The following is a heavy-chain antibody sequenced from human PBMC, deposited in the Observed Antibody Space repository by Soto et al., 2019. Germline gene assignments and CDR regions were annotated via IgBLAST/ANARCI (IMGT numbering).Heavy chain of an antibody. CDR2: ISYSGST. V-gene: IGHV4-59*11. CDR3: ARDVGLQHDTGYYDFWSGKNNWFDP. CDR1: GGSISGHY. Sequence: SETRSRTWTVSGGSISGHYWSWIRQPPGKGLQYIGYISYSGSTNYNPSLKSRVTISVDTSNNQFSLRLSSVTAADTAVYYCARDVGLQHDTGYYDFWSGKNNWFDPWGQGILVTVSS. J-gene: IGHJ5*02. D-gene: IGHD3-3*01.